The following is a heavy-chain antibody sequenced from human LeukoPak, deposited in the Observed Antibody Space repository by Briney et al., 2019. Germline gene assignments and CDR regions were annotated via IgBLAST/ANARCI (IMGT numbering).Heavy chain of an antibody. J-gene: IGHJ5*02. D-gene: IGHD2-2*01. CDR3: ARRDRYCSSTSCYGHRFDP. Sequence: PSETLSLTCTVSGGSISTSSYYWGWIRQPPGKGLEWIGSIFYSGSTYYNPSLKCRVIISVDTSKNQFSLKLSSVTAADTAVYYCARRDRYCSSTSCYGHRFDPWGQGTLVTVSS. CDR2: IFYSGST. V-gene: IGHV4-39*01. CDR1: GGSISTSSYY.